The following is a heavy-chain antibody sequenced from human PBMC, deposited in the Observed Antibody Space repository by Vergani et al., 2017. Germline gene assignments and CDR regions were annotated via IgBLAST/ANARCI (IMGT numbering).Heavy chain of an antibody. CDR3: ARDPDYGDFPSQDAFDI. CDR1: GFTFSSYA. D-gene: IGHD4-17*01. CDR2: ISGSGGST. Sequence: EVQLLESGGGLVQPGGSLRLSCAASGFTFSSYAMSWVRQAPGKGLEWVSAISGSGGSTYYADSVKGRFTISRDNSKNTLYLQMNSLRAEDTAVYYCARDPDYGDFPSQDAFDIWGQGTMVTVSS. V-gene: IGHV3-23*01. J-gene: IGHJ3*02.